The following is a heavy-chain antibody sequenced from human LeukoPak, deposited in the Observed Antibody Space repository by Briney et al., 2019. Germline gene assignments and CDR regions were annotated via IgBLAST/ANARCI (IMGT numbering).Heavy chain of an antibody. D-gene: IGHD3-22*01. J-gene: IGHJ4*02. CDR2: IYWDDDK. V-gene: IGHV2-5*02. CDR3: AHFYYHGSSAYQYYFDQ. Sequence: SGPTLVKPTQTLTLTCTFSGFSLSTSGVGVGWIRQPPGNALEWLALIYWDDDKRYSPSLKSRLTITKDTSKNQVVLTMTNMDPVDTATYYCAHFYYHGSSAYQYYFDQWGQGTLVTVSS. CDR1: GFSLSTSGVG.